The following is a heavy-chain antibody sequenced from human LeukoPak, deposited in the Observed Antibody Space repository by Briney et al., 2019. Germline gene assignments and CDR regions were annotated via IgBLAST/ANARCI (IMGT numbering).Heavy chain of an antibody. V-gene: IGHV3-66*01. J-gene: IGHJ4*02. Sequence: PGGSLRLSCAASGFTVSSNYMSWVRQAPGKGLEWVSAIYAGGNTYYADSVKGRFSISRDNSKNTVYLQINSLRAEDTAVYYCAREDWSGYEYWGQGTLVTVSS. CDR2: IYAGGNT. D-gene: IGHD5-12*01. CDR1: GFTVSSNY. CDR3: AREDWSGYEY.